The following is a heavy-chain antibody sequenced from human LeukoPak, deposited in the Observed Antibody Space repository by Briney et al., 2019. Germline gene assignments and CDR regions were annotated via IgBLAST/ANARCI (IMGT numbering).Heavy chain of an antibody. J-gene: IGHJ3*02. CDR1: GFTFSSSA. Sequence: GGSLRLSCAASGFTFSSSAMNWVRQAPGKGLEWVSSISARGGYTYFADSVKGRFTISRDNSKNTLYLQMNSLRAEDTAVYYCARDGLGTDMVPKPSDAFDIWGQGTMVTVSS. V-gene: IGHV3-23*01. CDR3: ARDGLGTDMVPKPSDAFDI. D-gene: IGHD4/OR15-4a*01. CDR2: ISARGGYT.